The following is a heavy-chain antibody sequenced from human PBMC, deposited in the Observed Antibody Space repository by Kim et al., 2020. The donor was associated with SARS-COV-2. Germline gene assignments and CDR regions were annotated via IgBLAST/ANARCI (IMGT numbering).Heavy chain of an antibody. CDR1: GGSISSGDYY. CDR3: VRMVLQSPEGADFDY. V-gene: IGHV4-31*03. D-gene: IGHD2-15*01. Sequence: SETLSLTCTVSGGSISSGDYYWSWIRQHPGKGLEWIGYIYYIGSTSYNPSLKSRVTISLDTSKTQFSLKLNSVAAADTAVYYCVRMVLQSPEGADFDYWGQGTLVTVSS. CDR2: IYYIGST. J-gene: IGHJ4*02.